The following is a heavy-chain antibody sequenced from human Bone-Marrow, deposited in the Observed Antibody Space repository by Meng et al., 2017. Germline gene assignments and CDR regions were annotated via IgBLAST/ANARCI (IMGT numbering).Heavy chain of an antibody. V-gene: IGHV3-9*01. CDR1: GFTFGDYA. J-gene: IGHJ6*02. CDR2: ISWNSGSI. CDR3: AKDTQGLGVPQNNYYCYGMDV. Sequence: SLKISCAASGFTFGDYAMHWVRQAPGKGLEWVSGISWNSGSIGYADSVKGRFTISRDNAKNSLYLQMNSLRAEDTALYYCAKDTQGLGVPQNNYYCYGMDVWGQGTTVTVSS. D-gene: IGHD3-16*01.